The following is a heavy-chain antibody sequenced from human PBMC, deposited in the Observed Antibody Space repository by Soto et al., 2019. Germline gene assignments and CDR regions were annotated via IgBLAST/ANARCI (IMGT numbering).Heavy chain of an antibody. CDR1: GGSINSSSYF. CDR3: ARHYSSGSRNWFDP. V-gene: IGHV4-39*01. Sequence: SETLSLTCSVSGGSINSSSYFWGWVRQPPGKGLEWIGSIYYSGSTYYNPSLRSRVTISVDTSKNQFSLKLSSVTAADTAVFYCARHYSSGSRNWFDPWGQGALVTVS. CDR2: IYYSGST. D-gene: IGHD6-19*01. J-gene: IGHJ5*02.